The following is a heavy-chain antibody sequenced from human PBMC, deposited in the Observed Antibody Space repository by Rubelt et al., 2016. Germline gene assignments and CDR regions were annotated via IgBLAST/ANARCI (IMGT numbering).Heavy chain of an antibody. V-gene: IGHV4-34*02. D-gene: IGHD2-8*02. J-gene: IGHJ2*01. CDR1: DGSFSAYY. CDR2: ITHSGST. CDR3: ARPSSTGSQNWNFDL. Sequence: QVQLRQWGAGLLKPSETLSLTCAVYDGSFSAYYWSWIRQPPGKGLEWIGEITHSGSTYYNSSLQSRVSISVDTSKTQFSLKLSSMTAAATAVYFCARPSSTGSQNWNFDLWGRGTLVTVSS.